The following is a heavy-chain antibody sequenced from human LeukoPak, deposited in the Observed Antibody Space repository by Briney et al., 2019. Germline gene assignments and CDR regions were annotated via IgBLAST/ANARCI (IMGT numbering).Heavy chain of an antibody. CDR3: AHRRGGCSSTSCMYYFDY. J-gene: IGHJ4*02. CDR1: GFSLSTSGVG. D-gene: IGHD2-2*01. CDR2: IYWDDDK. V-gene: IGHV2-5*02. Sequence: SGPTLVKPTQTLTLTCTFSGFSLSTSGVGVGWIRQPPGKALEWLALIYWDDDKRYSPSLKSRLTITKDTSKNQVVLTMTNMDPVDTATYYCAHRRGGCSSTSCMYYFDYWGQGTLVTVSS.